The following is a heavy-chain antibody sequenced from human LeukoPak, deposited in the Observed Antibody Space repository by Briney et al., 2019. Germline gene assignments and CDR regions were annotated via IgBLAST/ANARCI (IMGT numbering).Heavy chain of an antibody. Sequence: ASVKVSCKASGYTFTGYYMHWVRQAPGQGLEWMGWINPNSGGTNYAQKFQGRVTMTRDTSISTAYMELSRLRSEDTAVYYCGRTAGRRGLDLDYWGQGTLVTVSS. CDR2: INPNSGGT. D-gene: IGHD3-16*01. CDR1: GYTFTGYY. J-gene: IGHJ4*02. CDR3: GRTAGRRGLDLDY. V-gene: IGHV1-2*02.